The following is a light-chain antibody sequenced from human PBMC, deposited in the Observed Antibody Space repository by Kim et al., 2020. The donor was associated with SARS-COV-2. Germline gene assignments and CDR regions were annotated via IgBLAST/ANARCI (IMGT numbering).Light chain of an antibody. Sequence: EPASISCRSSQSLLHSNGYNYVDWYFQKPGQSPHLLIYLGSNRASGVPDRFGGSGSGTVFTLKISSVEAEYVGVYYCMQGLQISGSFGQGSKLEI. V-gene: IGKV2-28*01. CDR1: QSLLHSNGYNY. CDR3: MQGLQISGS. CDR2: LGS. J-gene: IGKJ2*03.